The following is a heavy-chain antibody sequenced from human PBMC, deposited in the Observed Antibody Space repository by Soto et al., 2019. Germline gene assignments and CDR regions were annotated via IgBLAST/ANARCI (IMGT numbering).Heavy chain of an antibody. Sequence: ESLTISCPVSGYTFASFWISWVRQKPGKGLEWMGRIDPSESSTYYSPSFRGLVTISADKSITTAYLQWSSLRASDTAIYYCAFLDTSLDFDSWGQGTPVTVSS. J-gene: IGHJ4*02. CDR2: IDPSESST. D-gene: IGHD5-18*01. CDR1: GYTFASFW. CDR3: AFLDTSLDFDS. V-gene: IGHV5-10-1*01.